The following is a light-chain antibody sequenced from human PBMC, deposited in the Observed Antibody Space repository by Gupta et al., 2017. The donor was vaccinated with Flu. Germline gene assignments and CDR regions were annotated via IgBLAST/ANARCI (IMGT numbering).Light chain of an antibody. CDR2: LGS. J-gene: IGKJ4*01. Sequence: VTPGEPASISCRSSRSLLQNTGYNYLDWYLQKPGQSPQLLMYLGSVRASGVPDRFSGSGSGTDFTLKISRVEAEDVGIYFCMQAAETPFTFGGGTKVEIQ. V-gene: IGKV2-28*01. CDR1: RSLLQNTGYNY. CDR3: MQAAETPFT.